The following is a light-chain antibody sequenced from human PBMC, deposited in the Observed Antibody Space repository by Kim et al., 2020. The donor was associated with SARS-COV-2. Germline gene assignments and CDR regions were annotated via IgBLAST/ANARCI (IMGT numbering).Light chain of an antibody. V-gene: IGKV3-20*01. CDR1: QSVGDDD. CDR3: QQYNESPRT. Sequence: SPGETATLSCRASQSVGDDDLAWYQQKPGQPPRLLMFAANIRATGIPDRFRGSGSGADFTLTINGLEPEDFALYFCQQYNESPRTFGPGTKVDIK. J-gene: IGKJ3*01. CDR2: AAN.